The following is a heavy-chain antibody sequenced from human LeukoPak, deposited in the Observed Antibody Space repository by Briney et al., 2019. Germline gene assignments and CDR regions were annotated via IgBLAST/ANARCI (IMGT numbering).Heavy chain of an antibody. J-gene: IGHJ4*02. CDR3: ASLGIGPYYFDY. CDR2: IYHSGST. D-gene: IGHD7-27*01. CDR1: GGSISSGGYS. Sequence: PSETLSLTCAVSGGSISSGGYSWSWIRQPPGKGLEWIGYIYHSGSTYYNPSLKSRVTISVDTSKNQFSLKLSSVTAADTAVYYCASLGIGPYYFDYWGQGTLVTVSS. V-gene: IGHV4-30-2*01.